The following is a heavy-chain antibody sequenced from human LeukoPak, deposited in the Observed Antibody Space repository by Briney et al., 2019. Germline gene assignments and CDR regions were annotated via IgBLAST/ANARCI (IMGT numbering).Heavy chain of an antibody. CDR3: ARHRWDGTFNFDY. CDR1: GGSISSSSDF. J-gene: IGHJ4*02. V-gene: IGHV4-39*01. D-gene: IGHD1-1*01. Sequence: PSETLSLTCTVSGGSISSSSDFWGWIRQPPGKGLEWIGSIYYGGRTYNNPSLKSRVTISVDTSKNQFSLKLSSVTAADTAVYYCARHRWDGTFNFDYWGQGTLVPVSS. CDR2: IYYGGRT.